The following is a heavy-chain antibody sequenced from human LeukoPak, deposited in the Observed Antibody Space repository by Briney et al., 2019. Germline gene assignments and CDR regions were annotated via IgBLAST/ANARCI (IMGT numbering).Heavy chain of an antibody. CDR2: INPSLDST. D-gene: IGHD3-10*01. Sequence: ASVKVSCKASGYTFTSYYIHWVRQAPGQGLEWMGAINPSLDSTRYAQKFQGRVNMTRNTSISTAYMELSSLRSEDTAVYYCARKFLGSRGYYFDYWGQGTLVTVSS. V-gene: IGHV1-46*01. J-gene: IGHJ4*02. CDR3: ARKFLGSRGYYFDY. CDR1: GYTFTSYY.